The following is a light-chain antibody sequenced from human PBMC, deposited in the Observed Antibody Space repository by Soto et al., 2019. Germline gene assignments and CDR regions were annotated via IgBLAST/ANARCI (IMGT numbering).Light chain of an antibody. CDR1: SSNIGAGYD. J-gene: IGLJ1*01. V-gene: IGLV1-40*01. CDR2: GDN. Sequence: QSVLTQPPSVSGAPGQRITISCTGSSSNIGAGYDVHWYQQLPGTAPKLLIYGDNNRPSGVPDRFSGSKSGTSASLAITGLQAEDEADYYCQSYDNSLSGDVFGTGTKLTVL. CDR3: QSYDNSLSGDV.